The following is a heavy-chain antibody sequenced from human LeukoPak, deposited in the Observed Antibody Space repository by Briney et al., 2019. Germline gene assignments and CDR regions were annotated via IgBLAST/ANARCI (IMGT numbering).Heavy chain of an antibody. J-gene: IGHJ4*02. D-gene: IGHD1-26*01. CDR1: GYTFTSYG. V-gene: IGHV1-18*01. CDR2: ISAYNGNT. Sequence: RASVKVSCKASGYTFTSYGISWVRQAPGQGLEWMGWISAYNGNTNYAQKLQGRVTMTTDTSTSTAYMELRSLRSDDTAVYYCARRWELLGAADFDYWGQGTLVTVSS. CDR3: ARRWELLGAADFDY.